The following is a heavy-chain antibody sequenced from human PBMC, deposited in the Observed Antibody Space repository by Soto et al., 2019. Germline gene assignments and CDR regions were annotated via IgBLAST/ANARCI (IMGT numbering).Heavy chain of an antibody. J-gene: IGHJ2*01. D-gene: IGHD2-15*01. CDR1: GFIFSNYW. Sequence: GGSLRLSCEASGFIFSNYWMYWVRQAPGKGLVWVSGIKSDGSSTRNADSVRGQFTISRDNAKNTVYLQMNSLRAEDTAVYYCARGRDCSGSNCNSNWYVDLWGRGTLVTVSS. V-gene: IGHV3-74*01. CDR3: ARGRDCSGSNCNSNWYVDL. CDR2: IKSDGSST.